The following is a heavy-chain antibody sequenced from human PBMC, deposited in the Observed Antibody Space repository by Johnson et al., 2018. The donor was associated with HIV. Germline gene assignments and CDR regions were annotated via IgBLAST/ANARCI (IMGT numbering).Heavy chain of an antibody. Sequence: QVQLVEFGGGVVQPGRSLRVSCAASGFTFSRYAMHWVRQAPGKGPEWVAVVSFDTINKDYADSVKGRVTISRDDSKNTLYLRLNSLRPEDSAVYYCAKDVSVVTPSGSFDIWGQGTRVTVSS. CDR1: GFTFSRYA. J-gene: IGHJ3*02. D-gene: IGHD1-14*01. CDR2: VSFDTINK. CDR3: AKDVSVVTPSGSFDI. V-gene: IGHV3-30*04.